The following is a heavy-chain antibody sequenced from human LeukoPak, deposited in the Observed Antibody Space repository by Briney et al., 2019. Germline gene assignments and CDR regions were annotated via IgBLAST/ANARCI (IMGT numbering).Heavy chain of an antibody. CDR3: ARDRYYDSSGYSDFDY. Sequence: PGRSLRLSCAASGFTFSNYGMHWVRQAPGKGLEWVAVIWYDGSNKYYADSVKGRFTISRDNSKNTLYLQMNSLRAEDTAVYYCARDRYYDSSGYSDFDYWGQGTLVTVSS. CDR2: IWYDGSNK. V-gene: IGHV3-33*01. D-gene: IGHD3-22*01. CDR1: GFTFSNYG. J-gene: IGHJ4*02.